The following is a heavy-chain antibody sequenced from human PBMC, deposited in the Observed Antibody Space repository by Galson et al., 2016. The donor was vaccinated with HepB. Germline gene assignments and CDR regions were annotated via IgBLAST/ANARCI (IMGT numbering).Heavy chain of an antibody. D-gene: IGHD2-8*01. CDR2: ISSTSSYI. J-gene: IGHJ3*02. V-gene: IGHV3-11*05. CDR3: ARDPRGLMGIDI. CDR1: GFAFSDHF. Sequence: SLRLSCAASGFAFSDHFMTWIRQAPGKGLEWVSYISSTSSYISYADSVKGRFIISRDNAQNSVYLHMNSLTPEDTAVYYCARDPRGLMGIDIWGQGTLVTVSS.